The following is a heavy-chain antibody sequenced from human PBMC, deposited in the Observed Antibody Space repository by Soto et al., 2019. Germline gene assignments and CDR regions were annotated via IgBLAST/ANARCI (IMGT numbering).Heavy chain of an antibody. CDR3: AISQDRGGRTTFIY. D-gene: IGHD3-16*01. CDR2: INWKSDI. CDR1: GFTFDDNA. Sequence: GGSLRLSCAVSGFTFDDNAMHWVRQAPAKGLEWVSGINWKSDIGYADSVKGRFTISRDNVENSLYLQMNSLRAEDTALYYCAISQDRGGRTTFIYWGQGTQVTVSS. V-gene: IGHV3-9*01. J-gene: IGHJ4*02.